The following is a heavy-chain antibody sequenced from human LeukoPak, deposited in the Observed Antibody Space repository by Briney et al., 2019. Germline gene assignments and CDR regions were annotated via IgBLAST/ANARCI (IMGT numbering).Heavy chain of an antibody. V-gene: IGHV4-4*07. CDR2: IYTSGST. Sequence: SETLSITCTVSGSSFGDYYWSWIRQPAGKGLEWIGRIYTSGSTTYNPSLKSRVTMSVDTSKSQFSLNLMSVTAADTAVYYCTRDSGTTGEVKFDPWGQGTLVTVSS. D-gene: IGHD3-10*01. J-gene: IGHJ5*02. CDR1: GSSFGDYY. CDR3: TRDSGTTGEVKFDP.